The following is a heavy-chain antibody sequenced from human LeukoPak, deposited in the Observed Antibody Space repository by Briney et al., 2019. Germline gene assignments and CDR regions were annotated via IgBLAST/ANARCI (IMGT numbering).Heavy chain of an antibody. CDR3: ARDRGYSYGFFDY. V-gene: IGHV4-38-2*02. J-gene: IGHJ4*02. CDR2: IYHSGRT. CDR1: GYSINSGYF. Sequence: SETLSLTCTVSGYSINSGYFWGWIRQPPLKGLEWIGSIYHSGRTYYNPSLKSRVTISVDTSKNQFSLKLSSVTAADTAVYYCARDRGYSYGFFDYWGQGTLVTVSS. D-gene: IGHD5-18*01.